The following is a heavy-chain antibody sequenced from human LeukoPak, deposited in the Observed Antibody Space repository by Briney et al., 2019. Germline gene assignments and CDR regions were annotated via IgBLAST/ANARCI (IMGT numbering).Heavy chain of an antibody. CDR1: GGSISSYY. Sequence: SETLSLTCTVSGGSISSYYWSWIRQPPGKGLEWIGYIYYSGSTNYNPSLKSRVTISVDTSKNQFSLKLSSVTAADTAVYYCARYLKAGNWFDPWGQGTLVTVSS. CDR2: IYYSGST. V-gene: IGHV4-59*01. CDR3: ARYLKAGNWFDP. J-gene: IGHJ5*02. D-gene: IGHD3-10*01.